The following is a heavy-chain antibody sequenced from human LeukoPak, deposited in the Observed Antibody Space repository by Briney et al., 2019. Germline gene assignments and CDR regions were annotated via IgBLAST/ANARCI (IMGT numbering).Heavy chain of an antibody. D-gene: IGHD1-1*01. CDR3: VRLLDLDF. CDR1: GFTFSNYW. CDR2: INKDGGVT. J-gene: IGHJ4*02. V-gene: IGHV3-74*01. Sequence: GGSLRLSCAASGFTFSNYWMHWVRQAPGKGLVWVSRINKDGGVTGYADSVKGRFTISRDNAKNTLYLQMNSLRVEDTAVYYCVRLLDLDFWGQGALVTVSS.